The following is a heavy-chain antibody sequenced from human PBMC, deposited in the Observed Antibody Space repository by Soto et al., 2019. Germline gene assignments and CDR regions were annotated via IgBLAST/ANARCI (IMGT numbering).Heavy chain of an antibody. CDR1: GYTFTSYG. V-gene: IGHV1-18*01. D-gene: IGHD4-17*01. CDR3: ARDPYGDYVVHPFDY. CDR2: ISAYNGNT. J-gene: IGHJ4*02. Sequence: QVQLVQSGAEVKKPGASVKVSCKASGYTFTSYGISWVRQAPGQGLEWRGWISAYNGNTNYAQKLQGRVTMTTDTSTSTAYMELRSLRSDDTAVYYCARDPYGDYVVHPFDYWGQGTLVTVSS.